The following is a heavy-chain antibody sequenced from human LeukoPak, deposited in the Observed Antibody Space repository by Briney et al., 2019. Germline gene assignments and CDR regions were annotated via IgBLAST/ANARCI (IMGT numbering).Heavy chain of an antibody. CDR3: ASRLISTTNYYYYYMDV. J-gene: IGHJ6*03. D-gene: IGHD3/OR15-3a*01. Sequence: ASVKVSCKASGGTFSSYAISWVRQAPGQGLEWMGGIIPIFGTANYAQKFQGRVTITADESTSTAYMELSSLRSEDTAVYYCASRLISTTNYYYYYMDVWGKGTTVTVSS. V-gene: IGHV1-69*01. CDR1: GGTFSSYA. CDR2: IIPIFGTA.